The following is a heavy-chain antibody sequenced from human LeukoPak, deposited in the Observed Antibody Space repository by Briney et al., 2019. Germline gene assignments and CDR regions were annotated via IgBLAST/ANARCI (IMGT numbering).Heavy chain of an antibody. CDR1: GITFSSYW. CDR2: INSDGSST. CDR3: AKGRYESSGFNWAA. Sequence: GGSLRLSCAASGITFSSYWMHWVRQAPGKGLVWVSRINSDGSSTSYADSVKGRFTISRDNSKNTLYLQMNSLRAEDTAVYYCAKGRYESSGFNWAAWGQGTLVTVSS. J-gene: IGHJ4*02. V-gene: IGHV3-74*01. D-gene: IGHD3-22*01.